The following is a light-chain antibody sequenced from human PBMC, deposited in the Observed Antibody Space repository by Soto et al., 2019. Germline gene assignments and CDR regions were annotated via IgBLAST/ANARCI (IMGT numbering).Light chain of an antibody. Sequence: QSVLTQPPSASGSLGQSVTISCTGTSSDVGGYNYVSWHQQHPGNAPKVMIYEVTKRPPGVPDRFSGSKSGTTASLTVSGLQAEDEADYYCSSFAGGGNPVLLGGGTKLTVL. J-gene: IGLJ2*01. CDR1: SSDVGGYNY. V-gene: IGLV2-8*01. CDR3: SSFAGGGNPVL. CDR2: EVT.